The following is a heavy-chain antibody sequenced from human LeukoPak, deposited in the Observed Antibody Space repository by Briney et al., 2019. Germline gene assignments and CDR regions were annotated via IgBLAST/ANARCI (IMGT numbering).Heavy chain of an antibody. V-gene: IGHV4-31*03. CDR2: IYYSGST. J-gene: IGHJ4*02. Sequence: SETLSLTCTVSGGSISSGGYYWSWIRQHPGKGLEWIGYIYYSGSTYYNPSLKSRVTISVDKPKNHFSLKLSSVTAADTAVYYCAREDPDRKIDYWGQGTLVTVSS. CDR1: GGSISSGGYY. D-gene: IGHD1-14*01. CDR3: AREDPDRKIDY.